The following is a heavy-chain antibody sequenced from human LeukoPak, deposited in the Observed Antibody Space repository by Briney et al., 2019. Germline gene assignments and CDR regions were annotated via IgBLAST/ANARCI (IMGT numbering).Heavy chain of an antibody. J-gene: IGHJ1*01. D-gene: IGHD3-22*01. CDR3: ARDSGLYYYDSSGYQPSSYFQH. Sequence: SQTLTLTCTVSGGSISSGGYYWSWIRQPPGKGLEWIGYIYHSGSTYYNPSLKSRVTISVDRSKNQFSLKLSSVTAADTAVYYCARDSGLYYYDSSGYQPSSYFQHWGQGTLVTVSS. CDR2: IYHSGST. CDR1: GGSISSGGYY. V-gene: IGHV4-30-2*01.